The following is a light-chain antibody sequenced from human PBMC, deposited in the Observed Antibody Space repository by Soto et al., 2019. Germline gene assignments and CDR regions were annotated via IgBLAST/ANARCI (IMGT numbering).Light chain of an antibody. V-gene: IGKV3-20*01. CDR1: QSVSSSY. Sequence: DTVLTQSPGTLSLSPGERAALSCRASQSVSSSYLAWYQQKPGQAPRLLIYGASNRATGIPERFSGSGSGTDFTLTISRLEPEDFAVYYCQQYDNSPLTFGGGTKVEIK. CDR2: GAS. J-gene: IGKJ4*01. CDR3: QQYDNSPLT.